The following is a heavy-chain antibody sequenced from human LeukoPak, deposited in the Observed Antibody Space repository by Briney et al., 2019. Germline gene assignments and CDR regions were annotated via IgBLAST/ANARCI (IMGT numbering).Heavy chain of an antibody. V-gene: IGHV1-69*13. Sequence: GASVKVSCKASGGTFSSYAISWVRQAPGQGLEWMGGIIPIFGTANYAQKFQGRVTITADESTSTAYMELSSLRSEDTAVYYCARDSGGTWYSSRSRLVDYYYGMDVWGQGTTVTVSS. J-gene: IGHJ6*02. CDR3: ARDSGGTWYSSRSRLVDYYYGMDV. CDR1: GGTFSSYA. D-gene: IGHD6-13*01. CDR2: IIPIFGTA.